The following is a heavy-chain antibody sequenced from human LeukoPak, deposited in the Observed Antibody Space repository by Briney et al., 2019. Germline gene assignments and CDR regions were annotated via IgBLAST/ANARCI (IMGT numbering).Heavy chain of an antibody. CDR1: GGTFSSYT. Sequence: SVKVSCKASGGTFSSYTISWVRQAPGQGLEWMGRIIPILGIANYAQKFQGRVTITADKSTSTAYMELSSLRSEDTAVYYCARVGCYDYGDYPLFYWGQGTLVTVSS. CDR3: ARVGCYDYGDYPLFY. D-gene: IGHD4-17*01. CDR2: IIPILGIA. V-gene: IGHV1-69*02. J-gene: IGHJ4*02.